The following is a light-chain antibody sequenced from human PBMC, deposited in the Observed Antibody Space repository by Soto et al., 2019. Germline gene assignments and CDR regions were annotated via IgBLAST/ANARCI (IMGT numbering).Light chain of an antibody. CDR2: EVS. J-gene: IGKJ4*01. CDR3: MQSIQLPLT. V-gene: IGKV2D-29*01. Sequence: DIVMTQSALSMPVTPGEPASISCRSSQSLLHSDGKTYLYWYLQKQGQPPQLXXYEVSNRFSGVPDRFSGSVSGTDVTLKISRVEAEDGWVYYCMQSIQLPLTFGGGTKVDIK. CDR1: QSLLHSDGKTY.